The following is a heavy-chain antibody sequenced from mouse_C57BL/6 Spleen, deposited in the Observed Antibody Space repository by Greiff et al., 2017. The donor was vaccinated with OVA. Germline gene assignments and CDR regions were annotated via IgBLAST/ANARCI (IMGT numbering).Heavy chain of an antibody. CDR1: GFTFSDYG. Sequence: DVKLVESGGGLVKPGGSLKLSCAASGFTFSDYGMHWVRQAPEKGLEWVAYISSGSSTIYYADTVKGRFTISRDNAKNTLFLQMTSLRSEDTAMYYCAWDWDYSMDYWGQGTSVTVSS. J-gene: IGHJ4*01. D-gene: IGHD4-1*01. CDR2: ISSGSSTI. CDR3: AWDWDYSMDY. V-gene: IGHV5-17*01.